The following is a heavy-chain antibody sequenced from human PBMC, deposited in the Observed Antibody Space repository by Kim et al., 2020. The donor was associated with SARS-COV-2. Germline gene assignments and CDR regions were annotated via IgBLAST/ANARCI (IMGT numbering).Heavy chain of an antibody. Sequence: SETLSLTCTVSGGSISSYYWSWIRQPAGKGLEWIGRIYTSGSTNYNPSLKSRVTMSVDTSKNQFSLKLSSVTAADTAVYYCARDYSSSSGGGFGYYYYMDVWGKGTTVTVSS. CDR1: GGSISSYY. D-gene: IGHD6-6*01. CDR3: ARDYSSSSGGGFGYYYYMDV. CDR2: IYTSGST. V-gene: IGHV4-4*07. J-gene: IGHJ6*03.